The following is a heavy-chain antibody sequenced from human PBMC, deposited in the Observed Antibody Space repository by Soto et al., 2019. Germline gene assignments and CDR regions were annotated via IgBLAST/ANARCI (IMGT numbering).Heavy chain of an antibody. Sequence: GXSXKVSCNASGYTXTNFGVSWVRRAPAKGLEWMGWISAYTDTPKYAKKFQGRVTMTIDTSTSTAYMDLRSLTSADTDVYYCARVIPGVEAWLAPWGQGTLGPVSS. J-gene: IGHJ5*02. V-gene: IGHV1-18*01. D-gene: IGHD2-2*01. CDR1: GYTXTNFG. CDR3: ARVIPGVEAWLAP. CDR2: ISAYTDTP.